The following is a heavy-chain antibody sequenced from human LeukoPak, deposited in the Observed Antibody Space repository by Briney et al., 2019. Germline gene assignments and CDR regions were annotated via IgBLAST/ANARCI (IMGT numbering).Heavy chain of an antibody. CDR3: ASTYDSRGYYYGGYFDY. Sequence: GRSLRLSCAASGFTFSSYAMHWVRQAPGKGLEWVAVISYDGSNKYYADSVKGRFTISRDNSKNTLYLQMNSLKAEDTAVYYCASTYDSRGYYYGGYFDYWGQGTLVTVSS. CDR1: GFTFSSYA. V-gene: IGHV3-30*14. CDR2: ISYDGSNK. J-gene: IGHJ4*02. D-gene: IGHD3-22*01.